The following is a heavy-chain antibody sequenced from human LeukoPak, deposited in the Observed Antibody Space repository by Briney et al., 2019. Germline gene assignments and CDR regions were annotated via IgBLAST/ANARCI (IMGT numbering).Heavy chain of an antibody. CDR1: GYTFSRYG. CDR3: ARVGKRWLQFIDY. V-gene: IGHV1-18*01. Sequence: ASVKVSCKASGYTFSRYGINWVRQAPGEGLEWMGWISAYNGNTNYAQKLQGRVTMTTDTSTSTAYMELRSVRSDDTAVYYCARVGKRWLQFIDYWGQGTLVTVSS. D-gene: IGHD5-24*01. J-gene: IGHJ4*02. CDR2: ISAYNGNT.